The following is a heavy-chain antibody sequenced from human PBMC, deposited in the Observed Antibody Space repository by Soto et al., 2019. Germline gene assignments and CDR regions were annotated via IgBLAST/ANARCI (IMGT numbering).Heavy chain of an antibody. V-gene: IGHV2-5*02. J-gene: IGHJ4*02. CDR1: GFSLTETGMG. CDR2: INWDEDK. Sequence: QITLKESGRTLVKPPQTLTLTCTFSGFSLTETGMGVGWIRQPPGKALEWLALINWDEDKRYSPSLKRGLTSSKDASKNQVVLTKTNVDAVDTATYYCAHRRSGYFDSWGQGTLVTVSS. CDR3: AHRRSGYFDS.